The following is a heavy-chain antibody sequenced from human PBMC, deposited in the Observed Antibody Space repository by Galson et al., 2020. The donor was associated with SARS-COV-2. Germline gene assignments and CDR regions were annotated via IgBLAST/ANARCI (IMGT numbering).Heavy chain of an antibody. D-gene: IGHD6-19*01. CDR1: GFTFKDFW. CDR2: IRGDGSEA. V-gene: IGHV3-7*01. J-gene: IGHJ4*02. CDR3: SREGWQGGY. Sequence: GGSLRLSCAVSGFTFKDFWMSWFRQAPGKGLEWVANIRGDGSEANYVDSVQGRFFISRDNAIDSLFLQMNNLTADHTAVYFCSREGWQGGYWGQGTRVTVSS.